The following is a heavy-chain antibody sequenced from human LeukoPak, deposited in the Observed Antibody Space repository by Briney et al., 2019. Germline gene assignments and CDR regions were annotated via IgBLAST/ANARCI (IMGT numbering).Heavy chain of an antibody. CDR2: VYSSGTT. CDR3: GRRPAVDGPIDN. V-gene: IGHV4-59*13. J-gene: IGHJ4*02. CDR1: GFSFTNYW. D-gene: IGHD3/OR15-3a*01. Sequence: GSLRLSCAASGFSFTNYWMSWVRQAPGKGLEWIGHVYSSGTTDYSPSLKSRLTISIDTSRNQFSLRLASVTAADTAIYYCGRRPAVDGPIDNWGQGTLVAVSS.